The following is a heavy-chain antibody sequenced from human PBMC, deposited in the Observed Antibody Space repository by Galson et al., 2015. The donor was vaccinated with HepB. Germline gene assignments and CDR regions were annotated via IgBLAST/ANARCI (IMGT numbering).Heavy chain of an antibody. CDR3: AHRRANSAYNY. CDR1: GFSLTTNGVG. Sequence: PALVKPTQTLTLTCTLSGFSLTTNGVGGGWIRQPPGKALEWLALIYWDDDRRYSPSLKNRLTITKDTSKNQVALTMTNMDPVDTATYYCAHRRANSAYNYWGHGTLVAVSS. D-gene: IGHD1-14*01. CDR2: IYWDDDR. V-gene: IGHV2-5*02. J-gene: IGHJ4*01.